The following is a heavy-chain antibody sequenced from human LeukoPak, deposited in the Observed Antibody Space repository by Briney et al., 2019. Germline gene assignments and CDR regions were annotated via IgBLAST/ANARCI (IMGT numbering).Heavy chain of an antibody. CDR3: AREVTMVRGVKSPRRFGY. D-gene: IGHD3-10*01. Sequence: GASVKVSCKASGYTFTSYYMHWVRQAPGQGLEWMGIINPSGGSTSYAQKFQGRVTMTRDTSTSTVYMELSSLRPEDTAVYYCAREVTMVRGVKSPRRFGYWGQGTLVTVSS. CDR2: INPSGGST. CDR1: GYTFTSYY. V-gene: IGHV1-46*01. J-gene: IGHJ4*02.